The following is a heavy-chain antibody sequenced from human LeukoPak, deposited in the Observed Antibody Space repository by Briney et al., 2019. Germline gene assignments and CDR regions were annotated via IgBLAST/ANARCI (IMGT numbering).Heavy chain of an antibody. CDR3: ARSLTHGVGDF. CDR2: LSADSDYI. CDR1: GFTFSAHS. Sequence: GGSLRLSCEGSGFTFSAHSMNWVRQAPGKGLEWVSSLSADSDYIYYTDSVRGRFTISRDNAKNSLFLQMNSLGAEDTAVYFCARSLTHGVGDFWGQGTLVTVSS. D-gene: IGHD3-3*01. J-gene: IGHJ4*02. V-gene: IGHV3-21*01.